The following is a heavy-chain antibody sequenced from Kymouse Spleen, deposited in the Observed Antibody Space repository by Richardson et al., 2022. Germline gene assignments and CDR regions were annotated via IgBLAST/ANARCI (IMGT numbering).Heavy chain of an antibody. CDR3: ARDIAAAGTYYYYYGMDV. CDR1: GYTFTSYA. Sequence: QVQLVQSGAEVKKPGASVKVSCKASGYTFTSYAMHWVRQAPGQRLEWMGWINAGNGNTKYSQKFQGRVTITRDTSASTAYMELSSLRSEDTAVYYCARDIAAAGTYYYYYGMDVWGQGTTVTVSS. D-gene: IGHD6-13*01. J-gene: IGHJ6*02. V-gene: IGHV1-3*01. CDR2: INAGNGNT.